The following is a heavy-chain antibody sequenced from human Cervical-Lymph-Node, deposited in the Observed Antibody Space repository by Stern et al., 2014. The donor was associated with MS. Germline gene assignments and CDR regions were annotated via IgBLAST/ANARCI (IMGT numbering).Heavy chain of an antibody. Sequence: VQLVQSGSGLVKPSQTLSLTCAVSGGSISSGGYSWSWIRQPPGKGLEWIGDISHSGSTYYNPSLKSRVTISVDRSKNQFSLKLSSVTAADTAVYYCARSSTVTLNAFDIWGQGTMVTVSS. V-gene: IGHV4-30-2*01. CDR3: ARSSTVTLNAFDI. D-gene: IGHD4-17*01. CDR2: ISHSGST. J-gene: IGHJ3*02. CDR1: GGSISSGGYS.